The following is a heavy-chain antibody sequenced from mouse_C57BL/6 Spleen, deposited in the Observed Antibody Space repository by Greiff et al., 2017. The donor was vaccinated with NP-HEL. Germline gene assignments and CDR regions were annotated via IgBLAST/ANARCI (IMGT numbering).Heavy chain of an antibody. CDR2: ISSGSSTI. CDR3: ARTDGNYPYYFDY. D-gene: IGHD2-1*01. V-gene: IGHV5-17*01. J-gene: IGHJ2*01. Sequence: EVQLVESGGGLVKPGGSLKLSCAASGFTFSDYGMHWVRQAPEKGLEWVAYISSGSSTIYYADTVKGRFTISRDNATNTLFLQMTSLRSEDTAMYYCARTDGNYPYYFDYWGQGTTLTVSS. CDR1: GFTFSDYG.